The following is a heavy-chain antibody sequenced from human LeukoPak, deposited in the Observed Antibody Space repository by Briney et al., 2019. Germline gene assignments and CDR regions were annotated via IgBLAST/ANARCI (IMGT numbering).Heavy chain of an antibody. CDR3: AKNAYDSSGYHPDY. D-gene: IGHD3-22*01. Sequence: GGSLRLSCAASGFTFSNYAMSWVRQAPGKGLEWLSAISGSGGSTYYADSVKGRFTISRDNSKATLYLQMNSLRAEDTAVYYCAKNAYDSSGYHPDYWGQGTLVTVSS. CDR2: ISGSGGST. J-gene: IGHJ4*02. V-gene: IGHV3-23*01. CDR1: GFTFSNYA.